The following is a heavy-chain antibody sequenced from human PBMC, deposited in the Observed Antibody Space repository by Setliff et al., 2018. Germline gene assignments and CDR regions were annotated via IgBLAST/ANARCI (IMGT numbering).Heavy chain of an antibody. V-gene: IGHV3-11*03. CDR2: IVGNGVYT. D-gene: IGHD3-22*01. J-gene: IGHJ4*02. CDR1: GFTFSDYA. CDR3: AKTYYYDSSGYSDY. Sequence: NPGGSLRLSCAASGFTFSDYAMSWIRQAPGKGLEWISSIVGNGVYTNYADSVKGRSTISRDNAKKSLSLQMNSLRAEDTAVYYCAKTYYYDSSGYSDYWGQGTLVTVSS.